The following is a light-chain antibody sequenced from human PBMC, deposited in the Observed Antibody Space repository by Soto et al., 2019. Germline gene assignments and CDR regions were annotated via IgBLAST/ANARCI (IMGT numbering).Light chain of an antibody. CDR3: QQYEELPYT. CDR2: DIS. V-gene: IGKV1-33*01. Sequence: DLKMTQSASSLSASVGDRVTSTCQASQVIRNYLNWYRQKPGKAPELLIYDISTLEIGVPSRFGGSGSGTDFTFTITGLQPEDIGTYFCQQYEELPYTFGQGTKLEI. J-gene: IGKJ2*01. CDR1: QVIRNY.